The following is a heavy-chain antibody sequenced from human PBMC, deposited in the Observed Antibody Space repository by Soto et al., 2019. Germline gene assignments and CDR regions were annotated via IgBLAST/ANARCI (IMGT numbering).Heavy chain of an antibody. V-gene: IGHV3-23*01. CDR2: ITGGGDNT. CDR3: TQDGGSRDWLTVN. D-gene: IGHD3-9*01. Sequence: EVQLLESGGDLVQPGGSLRLSCAASGFTFTSYAMSWIRQAPGKGLKWVSAITGGGDNTYYADSVKGRFTISRDNSKNTLYLQMNSLRAEDTAFYYCTQDGGSRDWLTVNWGQGTLVTVSS. CDR1: GFTFTSYA. J-gene: IGHJ4*02.